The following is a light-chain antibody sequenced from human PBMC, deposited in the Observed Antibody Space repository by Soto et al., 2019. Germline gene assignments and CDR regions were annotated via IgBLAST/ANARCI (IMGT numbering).Light chain of an antibody. J-gene: IGKJ4*01. CDR1: QSVSSS. CDR2: GAS. CDR3: QQYNSWPPT. V-gene: IGKV3-11*01. Sequence: EIVLTQSPATLSLSPGERATLSCRASQSVSSSLAWYQQKPGQAPRLLIYGASNGAAGIPARFSGTGSGTDFTLTISSLQSEDFAVYYCQQYNSWPPTFGGGTKVEIK.